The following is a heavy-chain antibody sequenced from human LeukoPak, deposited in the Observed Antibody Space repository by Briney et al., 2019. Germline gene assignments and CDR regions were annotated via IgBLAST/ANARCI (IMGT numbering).Heavy chain of an antibody. CDR2: IYHIGST. CDR3: ASIDFWSGYPNWFDP. J-gene: IGHJ5*02. Sequence: PSETLSLTCAVSGYSISSGNYWGWIRQPPGKGLEGIGSIYHIGSTSYNPPLKIRFTISVDTSKNHFSLKLTSVTAADTAVYYWASIDFWSGYPNWFDPWGQGTLVTVSS. V-gene: IGHV4-38-2*01. CDR1: GYSISSGNY. D-gene: IGHD3-3*01.